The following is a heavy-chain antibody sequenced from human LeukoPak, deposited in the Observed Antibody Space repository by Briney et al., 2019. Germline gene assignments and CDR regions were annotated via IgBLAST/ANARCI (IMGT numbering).Heavy chain of an antibody. J-gene: IGHJ4*02. D-gene: IGHD2-2*01. Sequence: GGSLRLSCAASGFTFSSYSMNWVRQAPGKGLEWVSSISGSSYIYYADSVKGRFTISRDNAKNSLYLQMNSLRAEDTAVYYCAKGRGPAATYFDYWGQGTLVTVSS. V-gene: IGHV3-21*01. CDR1: GFTFSSYS. CDR2: ISGSSYI. CDR3: AKGRGPAATYFDY.